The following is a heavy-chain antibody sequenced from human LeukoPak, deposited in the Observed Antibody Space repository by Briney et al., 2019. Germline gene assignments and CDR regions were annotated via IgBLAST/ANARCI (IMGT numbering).Heavy chain of an antibody. V-gene: IGHV3-23*01. D-gene: IGHD6-19*01. J-gene: IGHJ4*02. CDR2: ISDSGGST. Sequence: PGGSLRLSCAASGFTFSSYAMSWVRQAPGKGLEWVSSISDSGGSTYYADSVKGRFTISRDNSKNTLFLQMNSLRAEDTAVYYCAKRAVPGNAFFDNWGQGTLVTVSS. CDR1: GFTFSSYA. CDR3: AKRAVPGNAFFDN.